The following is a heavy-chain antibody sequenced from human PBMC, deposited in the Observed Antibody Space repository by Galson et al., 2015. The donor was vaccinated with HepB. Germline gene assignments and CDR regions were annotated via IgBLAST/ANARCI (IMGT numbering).Heavy chain of an antibody. CDR2: ISYDGSNK. J-gene: IGHJ4*02. CDR1: GFTFSSYA. Sequence: SLRLSCAASGFTFSSYAMHWVRQAPGKGLEWVAVISYDGSNKYYADSVKGRFTISRDNSKNTLYLQMNSLRAEDTAVYYCARGVGPSGSYFPFDYWGQGTLVTVSS. CDR3: ARGVGPSGSYFPFDY. D-gene: IGHD3-10*01. V-gene: IGHV3-30*04.